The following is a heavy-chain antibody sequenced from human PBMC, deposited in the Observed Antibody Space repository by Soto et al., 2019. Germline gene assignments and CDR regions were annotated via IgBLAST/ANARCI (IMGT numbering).Heavy chain of an antibody. CDR1: GYTFTNFG. CDR2: ISAYNGNT. J-gene: IGHJ4*02. V-gene: IGHV1-18*01. Sequence: QVQLVQSGAEVKKPGASVKVSCKASGYTFTNFGISWVRQAPGQGLEWMGWISAYNGNTNYAQNFQGRVTMTTDTSRRTAYMGLRSLRSEDTAVYYCARGGTPIDSWAQGPLVTVSS. CDR3: ARGGTPIDS. D-gene: IGHD2-15*01.